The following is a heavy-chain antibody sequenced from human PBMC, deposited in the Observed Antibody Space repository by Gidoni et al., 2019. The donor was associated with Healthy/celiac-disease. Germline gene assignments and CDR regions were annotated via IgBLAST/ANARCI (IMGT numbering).Heavy chain of an antibody. V-gene: IGHV1-18*01. CDR1: G. Sequence: GISWVRQAPGQGLEWMGWISAYNGNTNYAQKLQGRVTMTTDTSTSTAYMELRSLRSDDTAVYYCARTGRVGSSSKGYNWGQGTLVTVSS. D-gene: IGHD6-6*01. CDR2: ISAYNGNT. J-gene: IGHJ4*02. CDR3: ARTGRVGSSSKGYN.